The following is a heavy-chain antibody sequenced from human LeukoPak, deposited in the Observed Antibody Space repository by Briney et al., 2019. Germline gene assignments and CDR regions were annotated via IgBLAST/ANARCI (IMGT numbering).Heavy chain of an antibody. CDR1: GVSMSAYQ. D-gene: IGHD2-21*01. Sequence: SETLSLTCTVSGVSMSAYQWSWVRQSPEKGLEWIGCINTKGETSYNPSLKSRVTTSVDTSKSQFSLRLASVTAADTAVYYCATSNDAKIAPFDHWGQGAPVTVSS. J-gene: IGHJ4*02. V-gene: IGHV4-4*09. CDR2: INTKGET. CDR3: ATSNDAKIAPFDH.